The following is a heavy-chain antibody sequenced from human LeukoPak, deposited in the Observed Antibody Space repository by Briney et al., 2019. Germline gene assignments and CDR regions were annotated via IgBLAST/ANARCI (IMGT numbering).Heavy chain of an antibody. D-gene: IGHD4-17*01. CDR2: MNPNSGNT. CDR1: GYTFTSYD. Sequence: ASVKVSCKASGYTFTSYDINWVRQATGQGLEWMGWMNPNSGNTGYAQKFQGRVTKTRNTSISTAYMELSSLRSEDTAVYYCARGGVTTPQNYYYYGMDVWGQGTTVTVSS. V-gene: IGHV1-8*01. CDR3: ARGGVTTPQNYYYYGMDV. J-gene: IGHJ6*02.